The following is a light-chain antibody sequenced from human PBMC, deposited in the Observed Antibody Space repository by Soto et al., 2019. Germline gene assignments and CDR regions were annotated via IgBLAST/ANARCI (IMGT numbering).Light chain of an antibody. Sequence: DIQMTQSPSTLSASVGDRVTITCRASQSLSKWLVWYQQKPGKAPKLLIYQASSLESGVPSRFSGSGYGTEFTLTISSLQPDDFATYYCQQYNTYLTFGGGTKVEIK. CDR1: QSLSKW. J-gene: IGKJ4*01. V-gene: IGKV1-5*03. CDR2: QAS. CDR3: QQYNTYLT.